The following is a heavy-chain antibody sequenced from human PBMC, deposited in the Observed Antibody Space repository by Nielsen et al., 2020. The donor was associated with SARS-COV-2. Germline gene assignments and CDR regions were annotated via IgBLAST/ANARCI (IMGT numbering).Heavy chain of an antibody. V-gene: IGHV3-23*01. CDR1: GFTFSPFA. Sequence: GESLNISCFGSGFTFSPFAMIWVRQAPGKGPEWVSGITGGGSKYYADSVKGRFFISRDNSVNTVYLQMNSLTADDTGVYFCAKDRTVGDGYWENDYWGQGTLVTVSS. D-gene: IGHD5-24*01. CDR2: ITGGGSK. CDR3: AKDRTVGDGYWENDY. J-gene: IGHJ4*02.